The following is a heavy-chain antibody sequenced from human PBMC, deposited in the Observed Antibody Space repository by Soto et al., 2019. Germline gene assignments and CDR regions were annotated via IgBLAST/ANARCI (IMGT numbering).Heavy chain of an antibody. D-gene: IGHD3-22*01. J-gene: IGHJ4*02. CDR2: KSDDGSKK. Sequence: GGSLRLSCAASGFTFSTSGMHWVRQAPGKGLEWVAVKSDDGSKKYHADSVKGRFTISRDNSKNTLYLQMNSLRAEDTAVYYCAKEWVYDSSGWSFDYWGQGTLVTVSS. V-gene: IGHV3-30*18. CDR3: AKEWVYDSSGWSFDY. CDR1: GFTFSTSG.